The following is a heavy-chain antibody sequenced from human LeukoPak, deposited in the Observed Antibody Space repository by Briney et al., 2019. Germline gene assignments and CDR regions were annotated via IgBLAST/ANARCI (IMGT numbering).Heavy chain of an antibody. CDR2: ISGSGGST. Sequence: GGSLRLSCAASGFTFSSYGMHWVRQAPGKGLEWVSAISGSGGSTYYADSVKGRFTISRDNSKNTLYLQMSSLRAEDTAVYYCSGGGAAAGIFDYWGQGTLVTVSS. CDR1: GFTFSSYG. V-gene: IGHV3-23*01. J-gene: IGHJ4*02. CDR3: SGGGAAAGIFDY. D-gene: IGHD6-13*01.